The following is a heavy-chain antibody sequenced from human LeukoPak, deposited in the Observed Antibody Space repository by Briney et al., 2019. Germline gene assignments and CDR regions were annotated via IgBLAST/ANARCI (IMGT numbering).Heavy chain of an antibody. CDR1: GYTFTDYG. V-gene: IGHV1-18*01. D-gene: IGHD2-2*03. Sequence: ASVKVSFKASGYTFTDYGISWLRQAPGQGLEWMGWISTYNGNTNYAQKFQGRVTFTTDTSASTAYMELRSLRSDDTAVYYCARDLGYCSGNRCYRNWFDPWGQGTLVTVSS. J-gene: IGHJ5*02. CDR3: ARDLGYCSGNRCYRNWFDP. CDR2: ISTYNGNT.